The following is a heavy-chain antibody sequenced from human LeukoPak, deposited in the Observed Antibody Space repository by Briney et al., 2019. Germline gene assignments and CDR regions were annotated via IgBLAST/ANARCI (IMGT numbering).Heavy chain of an antibody. D-gene: IGHD3-22*01. CDR3: AREEIIGYDSSGYYLY. J-gene: IGHJ4*02. V-gene: IGHV4-30-4*08. CDR1: GGSISSYY. Sequence: PSETLSLTCTVSGGSISSYYWSWIRQPPGKGLEWIGYIYYSGSTYYNPSLKSRVTISVDTSKNQFSLKLSSVTAADTAVYYCAREEIIGYDSSGYYLYWGQGTLVTVSS. CDR2: IYYSGST.